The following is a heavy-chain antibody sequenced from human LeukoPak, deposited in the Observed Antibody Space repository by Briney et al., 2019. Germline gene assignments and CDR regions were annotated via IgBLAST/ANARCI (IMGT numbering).Heavy chain of an antibody. Sequence: PGGSLRLSCAASGFTVSSNYMSWVRQAPGKGLEWVSLIYSGGSTYYADSVNGRFTISRDNSKNTLYLQMNSLRAEDTAVYYCARDMVVADGGMDVSRQGTTVTVSS. J-gene: IGHJ6*02. CDR1: GFTVSSNY. D-gene: IGHD2-15*01. CDR3: ARDMVVADGGMDV. V-gene: IGHV3-66*01. CDR2: IYSGGST.